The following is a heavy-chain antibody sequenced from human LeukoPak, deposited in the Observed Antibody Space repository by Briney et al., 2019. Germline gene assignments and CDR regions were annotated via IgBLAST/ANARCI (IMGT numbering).Heavy chain of an antibody. V-gene: IGHV4-34*01. D-gene: IGHD3-16*01. CDR1: GGSFSGYY. J-gene: IGHJ3*02. CDR2: INHSGST. Sequence: SETLSLTCAVYGGSFSGYYWSWIRQPPGEGLEWIGEINHSGSTNYNPSLKSRVTISVDTSKNQFSLKLSSVTAADTAVYYCARGRVGGRAFDIWGQGTMVTVSS. CDR3: ARGRVGGRAFDI.